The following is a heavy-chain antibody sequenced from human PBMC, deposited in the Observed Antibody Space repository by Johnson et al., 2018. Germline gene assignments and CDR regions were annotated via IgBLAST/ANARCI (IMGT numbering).Heavy chain of an antibody. CDR2: ISYDGSNK. V-gene: IGHV3-30*03. CDR3: ARDGGYDILTGNLGMDV. D-gene: IGHD3-9*01. J-gene: IGHJ6*02. CDR1: GFTFSSYW. Sequence: VQLVESGGGLVQPGGSLRLSCAASGFTFSSYWMSWVRQAPGKGLEWVAVISYDGSNKYYADSVKGRFTISRDNSKNTLYLQMNSLRAEDTAVYYCARDGGYDILTGNLGMDVWGQGTTVTVSS.